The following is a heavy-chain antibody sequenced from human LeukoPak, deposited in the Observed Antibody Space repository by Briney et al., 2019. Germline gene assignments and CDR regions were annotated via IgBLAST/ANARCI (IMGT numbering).Heavy chain of an antibody. Sequence: PGGSLRLSCAPSGFTFSRHGMHWVRQAPGKGLEWVAIISNDGNRKYYAHSVEGRFTISRDNSKNTLYLQMDSLRAEDTAVYYCARDRAWNYFDYWGQGTLVTVSS. V-gene: IGHV3-30*03. CDR3: ARDRAWNYFDY. J-gene: IGHJ4*02. CDR2: ISNDGNRK. D-gene: IGHD3-3*01. CDR1: GFTFSRHG.